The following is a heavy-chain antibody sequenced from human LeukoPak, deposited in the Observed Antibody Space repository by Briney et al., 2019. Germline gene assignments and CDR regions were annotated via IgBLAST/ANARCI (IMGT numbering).Heavy chain of an antibody. D-gene: IGHD3-9*01. V-gene: IGHV1-69*13. Sequence: SVKVSCKASGGTFSSYVINWVRQAPGQGLEWMGGILPIFGTSIYAQQFQGRVTITADESTNTAYMELNRLRSDDTATYYCARAEDQGRYFDWLPGFDPWGQGTLVTVS. CDR2: ILPIFGTS. J-gene: IGHJ5*02. CDR1: GGTFSSYV. CDR3: ARAEDQGRYFDWLPGFDP.